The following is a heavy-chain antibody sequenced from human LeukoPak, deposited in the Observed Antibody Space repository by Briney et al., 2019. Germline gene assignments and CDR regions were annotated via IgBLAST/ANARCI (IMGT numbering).Heavy chain of an antibody. J-gene: IGHJ4*02. V-gene: IGHV3-11*04. CDR3: ARDGSYYDFWSGYTHAYYFDY. CDR1: GFTFSDYY. CDR2: ISSSGSTI. D-gene: IGHD3-3*01. Sequence: PGGSLRLSCAASGFTFSDYYMSWIRQAPGKGLEWVSYISSSGSTICYADSVKGRFTISRDNAKNSLYLQMNSLRAEDTAVYYCARDGSYYDFWSGYTHAYYFDYWGQGTLVTVSS.